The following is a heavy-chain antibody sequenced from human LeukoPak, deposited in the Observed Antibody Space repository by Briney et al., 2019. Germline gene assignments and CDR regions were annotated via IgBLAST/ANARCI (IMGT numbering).Heavy chain of an antibody. CDR2: MNPNSGNT. D-gene: IGHD4-11*01. CDR1: GYTFTNYD. CDR3: ARAPSWGTTGYSYYYMDV. J-gene: IGHJ6*03. V-gene: IGHV1-8*03. Sequence: GASVKVSCKASGYTFTNYDINWVRQAAGQRLEWVGWMNPNSGNTGYEQKFQGRVTITRNTSRSTAYMEVSSLRSEDTAVYYCARAPSWGTTGYSYYYMDVWGKGTTVTVSS.